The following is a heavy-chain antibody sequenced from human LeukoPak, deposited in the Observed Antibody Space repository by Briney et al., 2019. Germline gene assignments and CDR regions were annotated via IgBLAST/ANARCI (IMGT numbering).Heavy chain of an antibody. J-gene: IGHJ2*01. Sequence: GGSLRLSCAASGFTFSSYDMHWVRQVTGRGLEWVSAIGIAGDTYYVGSVQGRFTISRENGKNSLFLQMNSLSAGDTAVYYCARDRLSNGAGWYFDLWGRGTLVTISS. CDR1: GFTFSSYD. CDR2: IGIAGDT. D-gene: IGHD2-8*01. V-gene: IGHV3-13*04. CDR3: ARDRLSNGAGWYFDL.